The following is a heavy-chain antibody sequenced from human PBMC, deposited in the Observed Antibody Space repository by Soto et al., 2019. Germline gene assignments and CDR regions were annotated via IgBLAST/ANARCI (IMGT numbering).Heavy chain of an antibody. CDR3: AKDDYYYYMDV. Sequence: QPGGSLRLSCAASGFIVTNYAMSWVRQAPGQGLEWVATFGTSGSKYYADSVKGRFTISRDNSKNTLFLQMNSLIAEDTAVYYCAKDDYYYYMDVWGKGTTVTVSS. J-gene: IGHJ6*03. V-gene: IGHV3-23*01. CDR2: FGTSGSK. CDR1: GFIVTNYA.